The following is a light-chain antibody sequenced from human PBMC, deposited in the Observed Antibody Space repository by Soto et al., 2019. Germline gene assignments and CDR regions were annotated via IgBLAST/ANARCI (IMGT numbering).Light chain of an antibody. V-gene: IGKV3-20*01. J-gene: IGKJ1*01. CDR2: DTS. CDR3: QQYGSSQGT. Sequence: EIVLTQSPGTLSLSPGERATLSCRASQSVSSSYLAWYQQKPGQTPRLLIYDTSIRATGIPDRFSCSGSGTDYTLTISRRETEDFAVYYCQQYGSSQGTFGQGTKVELK. CDR1: QSVSSSY.